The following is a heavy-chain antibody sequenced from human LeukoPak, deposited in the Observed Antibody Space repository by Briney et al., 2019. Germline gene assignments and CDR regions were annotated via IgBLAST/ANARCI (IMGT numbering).Heavy chain of an antibody. CDR1: GYSFTSYW. Sequence: GESLKISCKGSGYSFTSYWIGWVRQLPGQGPEYMGVIYPRTSDARYSPSFQGQVTISADTSTNTAYLQWNRLRTSDTAIYYCVRLGLAVADLYDAFDVWGQGTNVIVS. CDR3: VRLGLAVADLYDAFDV. CDR2: IYPRTSDA. V-gene: IGHV5-51*01. J-gene: IGHJ3*01. D-gene: IGHD6-19*01.